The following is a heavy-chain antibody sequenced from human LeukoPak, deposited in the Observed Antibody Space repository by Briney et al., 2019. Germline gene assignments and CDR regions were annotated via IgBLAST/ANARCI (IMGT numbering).Heavy chain of an antibody. CDR3: ARDMDPHYYDSSGSQNWFDP. Sequence: ASVKVSCKASGYTFTSYGISWVRQAPGQGLGWMGWISAYNGNTNYAQKLQGRVTMTTDTSTSTAYMELRSLRSDDTAVYYCARDMDPHYYDSSGSQNWFDPWGQGTLVTVSS. CDR2: ISAYNGNT. J-gene: IGHJ5*02. CDR1: GYTFTSYG. D-gene: IGHD3-22*01. V-gene: IGHV1-18*01.